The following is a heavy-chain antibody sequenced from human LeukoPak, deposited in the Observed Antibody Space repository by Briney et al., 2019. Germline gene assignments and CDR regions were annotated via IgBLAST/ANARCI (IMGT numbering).Heavy chain of an antibody. CDR3: AKDGRSGFYPGVVH. CDR2: IGGDGANT. CDR1: GFPFRTYA. D-gene: IGHD3-3*01. V-gene: IGHV3-23*01. J-gene: IGHJ4*02. Sequence: GGSLRLSCVAAGFPFRTYAMTGVRQAPGKGLEWVSAIGGDGANTYYADSVKGRFTISRDNSNNTLYLHMSSLRGDDTAIYYCAKDGRSGFYPGVVHWGRGTLVTVSS.